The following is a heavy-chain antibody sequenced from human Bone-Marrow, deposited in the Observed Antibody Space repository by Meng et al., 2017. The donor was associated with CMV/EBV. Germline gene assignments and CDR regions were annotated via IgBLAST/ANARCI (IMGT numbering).Heavy chain of an antibody. CDR1: GFTFSSYG. V-gene: IGHV3-33*01. J-gene: IGHJ6*02. D-gene: IGHD1-1*01. CDR3: AREEGTTGTTWDYYYYYGMDV. Sequence: GESLKISCAASGFTFSSYGMHWVRQAPGKGLEWVAVIWYDGSNIYYADSVKGRFTISRDNAKNSLYLQMNSLRAEDTAVYYCAREEGTTGTTWDYYYYYGMDVWGQGTTVTVSS. CDR2: IWYDGSNI.